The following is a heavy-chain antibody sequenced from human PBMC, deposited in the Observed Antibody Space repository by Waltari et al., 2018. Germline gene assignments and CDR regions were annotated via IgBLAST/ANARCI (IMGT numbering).Heavy chain of an antibody. V-gene: IGHV3-48*03. J-gene: IGHJ6*02. CDR3: ARTYYDFWSGYYSRYYYYGMDV. CDR1: GFPFSSYE. D-gene: IGHD3-3*01. CDR2: ISSMGSTI. Sequence: EVQLVESGGGLVQPGGSLRLSCAASGFPFSSYEMNWVRQAPGKGLELVSYISSMGSTIYYADSVKGRFTISRDNAKNSLYLQMNSLRAEDTAVYYCARTYYDFWSGYYSRYYYYGMDVWGQGTTVTVSS.